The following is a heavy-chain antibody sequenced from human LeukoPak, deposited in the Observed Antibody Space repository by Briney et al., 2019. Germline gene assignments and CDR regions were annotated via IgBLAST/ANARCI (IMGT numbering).Heavy chain of an antibody. CDR2: INHSGST. V-gene: IGHV4-34*01. J-gene: IGHJ5*02. Sequence: PSETLSLTCAVYGGSFSGYYWSWIRQPPGEGLEWIGEINHSGSTNYNPSLKSRVTISVDTSKNQFSLKLSSVTAADTAVYYCARLNFWSGSNVDPWGQGTLVTVSS. D-gene: IGHD3-3*01. CDR1: GGSFSGYY. CDR3: ARLNFWSGSNVDP.